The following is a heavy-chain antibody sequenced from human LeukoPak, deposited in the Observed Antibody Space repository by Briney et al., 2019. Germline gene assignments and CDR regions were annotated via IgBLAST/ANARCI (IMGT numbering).Heavy chain of an antibody. CDR2: IYPVDSDT. CDR1: GYSFTSYW. V-gene: IGHV5-51*03. CDR3: ARRAVVAATLSY. D-gene: IGHD2-15*01. J-gene: IGHJ4*02. Sequence: GESLKISCKGSGYSFTSYWIGWVRQTPGKGLEWVGIIYPVDSDTRYRPSFQGRVTISGDKSMSTVYLQWSSLKASDTAMYYCARRAVVAATLSYSGEGTLVTVSS.